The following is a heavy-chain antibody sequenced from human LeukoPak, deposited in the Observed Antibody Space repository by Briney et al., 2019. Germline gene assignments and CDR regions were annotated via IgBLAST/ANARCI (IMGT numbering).Heavy chain of an antibody. D-gene: IGHD3-22*01. J-gene: IGHJ4*02. CDR3: AREDYYDSGSNDY. Sequence: ASVKVSCKASGYTFTSYGISWVRQAPGQGLEWMGWISGYNGNTNYAQNLQGRVTITRNTSISTAYMELSSLRSEDTAVYYCAREDYYDSGSNDYWGQGTLVTVSS. V-gene: IGHV1-18*01. CDR2: ISGYNGNT. CDR1: GYTFTSYG.